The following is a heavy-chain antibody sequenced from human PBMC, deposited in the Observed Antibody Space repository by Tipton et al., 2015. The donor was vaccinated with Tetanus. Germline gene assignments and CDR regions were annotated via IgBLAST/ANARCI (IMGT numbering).Heavy chain of an antibody. CDR1: GFTFSSYA. D-gene: IGHD3-22*01. Sequence: QLVQSGGGVVQPGRSLRLSCAASGFTFSSYAMHWVRQAPGKGLEWVAVISYDGSNKYYADSVKGRFTISRDNSKNTLYLQMNSLRAEDTAVYYCARDRHPYESSGYYLFDNWGQGTLVTVSA. CDR2: ISYDGSNK. J-gene: IGHJ4*02. CDR3: ARDRHPYESSGYYLFDN. V-gene: IGHV3-30-3*01.